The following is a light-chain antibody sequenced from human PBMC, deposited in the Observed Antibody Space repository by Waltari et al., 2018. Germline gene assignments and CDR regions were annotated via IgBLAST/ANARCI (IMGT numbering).Light chain of an antibody. J-gene: IGLJ2*01. CDR3: CSFAGSHTYVV. CDR2: DVS. Sequence: QSALTQPRSVSGSPGQSVTISCTGTSSDVGGYNYVSWYQQHPRKAPKLMIYDVSKRPPGVPDRFSGSKSGNTASLTISGLQTEDEADYYCCSFAGSHTYVVFGGGTKLTVL. CDR1: SSDVGGYNY. V-gene: IGLV2-11*01.